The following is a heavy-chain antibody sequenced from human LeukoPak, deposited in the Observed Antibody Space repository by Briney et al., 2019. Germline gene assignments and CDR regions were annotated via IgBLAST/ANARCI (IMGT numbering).Heavy chain of an antibody. D-gene: IGHD3-10*01. CDR2: IVTSGGST. Sequence: GGSLRLSCEASGFTLSSYAMSWVRQAPGKGLEWVSGIVTSGGSTYYADSVKGRFTISRDNSKNSLYLQMNSLRADDTALYYCAKRSSGRSGFDYWGQGTLVTVSS. CDR3: AKRSSGRSGFDY. CDR1: GFTLSSYA. J-gene: IGHJ4*02. V-gene: IGHV3-23*01.